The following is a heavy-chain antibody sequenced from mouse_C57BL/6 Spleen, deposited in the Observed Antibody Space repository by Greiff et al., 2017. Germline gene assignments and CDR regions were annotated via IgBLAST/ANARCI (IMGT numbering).Heavy chain of an antibody. J-gene: IGHJ3*01. V-gene: IGHV1-55*01. CDR3: ARSSLTTVVEGFAY. CDR1: GYTFTSYW. Sequence: QVQLKQSGAELVKPGASVKMSCKASGYTFTSYWITWVKQRPGQGLEWIGDIYPGSGSTNYNEKFKSKATLTVDTSSSTAYMQLSSLTSEDSAVYYCARSSLTTVVEGFAYWGQGTLVTVSA. D-gene: IGHD1-1*01. CDR2: IYPGSGST.